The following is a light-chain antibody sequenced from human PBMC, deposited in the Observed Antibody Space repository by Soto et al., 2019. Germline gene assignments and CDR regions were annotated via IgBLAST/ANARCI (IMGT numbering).Light chain of an antibody. CDR1: QSVSSSY. CDR3: QQYGSSPTWT. Sequence: EIVLTQSPGTLSLSPGERATLSCRASQSVSSSYLAWYQQKPGQAPRLLIYGASSRATGIPDRFSGSGSGTDFTITISRLEPEYFAVYYCQQYGSSPTWTCGQGTKVEI. CDR2: GAS. J-gene: IGKJ1*01. V-gene: IGKV3-20*01.